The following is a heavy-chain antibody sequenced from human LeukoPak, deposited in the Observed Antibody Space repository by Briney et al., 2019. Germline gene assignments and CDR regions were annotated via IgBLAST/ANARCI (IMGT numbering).Heavy chain of an antibody. CDR3: ARGWVAKTTNNWFDP. J-gene: IGHJ5*02. CDR1: GGSFSGYY. Sequence: SETLSLTCAVYGGSFSGYYWSWIRQPPGKGLEWIGEINHSGSTNYNPSLKSRVTISVDTSKNQFSLKLSSVTAADTAVYYCARGWVAKTTNNWFDPWGQGTLVTVSS. CDR2: INHSGST. D-gene: IGHD5-12*01. V-gene: IGHV4-34*01.